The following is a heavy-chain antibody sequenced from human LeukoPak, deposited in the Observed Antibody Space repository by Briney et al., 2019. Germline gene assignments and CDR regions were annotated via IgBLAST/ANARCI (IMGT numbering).Heavy chain of an antibody. D-gene: IGHD5-12*01. Sequence: GGSLRLSCAASGFTFSSYGMHWVRQAPGKGLEWVAVIWYDGSNKYYADSVKGRFTISRDNAKNSLYLQMNSLRAEDTAVYYCARGFIVASTYWGQGTLVTVSS. CDR1: GFTFSSYG. J-gene: IGHJ4*02. CDR2: IWYDGSNK. CDR3: ARGFIVASTY. V-gene: IGHV3-33*01.